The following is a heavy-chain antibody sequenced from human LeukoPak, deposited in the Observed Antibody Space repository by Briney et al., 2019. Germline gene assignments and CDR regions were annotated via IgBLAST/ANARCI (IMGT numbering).Heavy chain of an antibody. V-gene: IGHV1-46*01. CDR1: GYTFTNYY. J-gene: IGHJ5*02. D-gene: IGHD6-19*01. Sequence: ASVTVSCTPSGYTFTNYYMHWVRQAPGQGLEWMGVINPSGGSTSYAQKFQGRVTMTRDTSTSTVYMELSSLSSEDAPVYYCARVSVAGGSGCDPWGEGALVTVSS. CDR3: ARVSVAGGSGCDP. CDR2: INPSGGST.